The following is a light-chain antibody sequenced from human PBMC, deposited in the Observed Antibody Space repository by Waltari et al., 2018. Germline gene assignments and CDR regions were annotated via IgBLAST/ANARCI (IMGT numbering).Light chain of an antibody. CDR3: SSYTSSSTRV. Sequence: QSALTQPASVSGSPGQSITISCTGTSSDVGGYNYVSWYQQHPGTPPKLMIYDVSNRPSGVSNRFSGSKSGNTASLTISGLQAEDEADYYCSSYTSSSTRVFGGGTKLTVL. J-gene: IGLJ3*02. CDR2: DVS. V-gene: IGLV2-14*01. CDR1: SSDVGGYNY.